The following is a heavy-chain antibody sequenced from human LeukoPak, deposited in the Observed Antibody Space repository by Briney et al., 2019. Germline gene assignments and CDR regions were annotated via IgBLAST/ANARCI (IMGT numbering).Heavy chain of an antibody. J-gene: IGHJ4*02. CDR2: MSHDGSNK. V-gene: IGHV3-30*18. D-gene: IGHD2-15*01. CDR3: AKESGVYCSGGSCYLDH. CDR1: GFTFSWYG. Sequence: GGSLRLSCAASGFTFSWYGMHWVRQAPGKGLEWVAVMSHDGSNKYYADSLKGRFTISRDNSKNTLYLQMNSLRAEDTAVYYCAKESGVYCSGGSCYLDHWGQGTLVTVSS.